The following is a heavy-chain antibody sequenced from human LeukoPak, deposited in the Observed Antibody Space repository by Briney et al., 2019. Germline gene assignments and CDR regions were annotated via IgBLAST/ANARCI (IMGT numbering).Heavy chain of an antibody. CDR1: GFTFSSYP. Sequence: PGGSLRLSCATSGFTFSSYPMSWVRQAPGRGLEWVSVISGNSGATYYADSVKGRFTISRDNAKKSLYLQMNSLKAEDTAFYYCATVSASFGWWYRGGEYWGQGTLVTVSS. CDR2: ISGNSGAT. J-gene: IGHJ4*02. D-gene: IGHD2-15*01. V-gene: IGHV3-23*01. CDR3: ATVSASFGWWYRGGEY.